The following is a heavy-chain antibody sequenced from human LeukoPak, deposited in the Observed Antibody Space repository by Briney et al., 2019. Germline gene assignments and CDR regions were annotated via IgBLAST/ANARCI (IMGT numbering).Heavy chain of an antibody. Sequence: GGSLRLXCAASGFTFDDYAMHWVRQAPGKGLEWVSGISWNSGSIGYADSVKGRFTISRDNAKNSLYLQMNSLRAEDTALYYCAKDGADYYDSSGEYYFDYWGQGTLVTVSS. CDR2: ISWNSGSI. V-gene: IGHV3-9*01. D-gene: IGHD3-22*01. CDR3: AKDGADYYDSSGEYYFDY. CDR1: GFTFDDYA. J-gene: IGHJ4*02.